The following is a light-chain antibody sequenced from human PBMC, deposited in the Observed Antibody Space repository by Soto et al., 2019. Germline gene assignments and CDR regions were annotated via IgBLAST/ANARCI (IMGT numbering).Light chain of an antibody. J-gene: IGKJ5*01. V-gene: IGKV3-15*01. Sequence: EIVMTQSPATLSVSPGETVTLSCRASQSVSSYLAWYQHKPGQPPRLLIYGASTRATGIPARFSGSRSGTAFAFTIGSLESEDFAVFFCPQCRDGPLFTFGQGIRLETK. CDR3: PQCRDGPLFT. CDR2: GAS. CDR1: QSVSSY.